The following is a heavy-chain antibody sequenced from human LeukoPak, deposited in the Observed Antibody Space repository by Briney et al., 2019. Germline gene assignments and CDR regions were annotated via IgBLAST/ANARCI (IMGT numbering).Heavy chain of an antibody. V-gene: IGHV1-46*01. D-gene: IGHD1-20*01. CDR1: GYSFTRYY. Sequence: ASVKVSCKASGYSFTRYYIHWVRQAPGQGLEWMGILDPNGGTTNYAQKFQNRVTMTRDTSTSTVYMELSSLKSEDTAIYYCARAYNWNGKFDFWGQGTLVTVST. CDR2: LDPNGGTT. J-gene: IGHJ4*02. CDR3: ARAYNWNGKFDF.